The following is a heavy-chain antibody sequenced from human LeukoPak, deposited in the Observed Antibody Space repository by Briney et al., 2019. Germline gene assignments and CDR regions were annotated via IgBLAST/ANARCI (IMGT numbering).Heavy chain of an antibody. D-gene: IGHD2-21*02. Sequence: GGSLRLSCEASGFTFSSYDMHWVRQAPGKGLEWVAVISYDGSNKYYADSVKGRFTISRDNSKNTLYLQMNSLRAEDTAVYYCAAGDHTSDAFDIWGQGTMVTVSS. CDR1: GFTFSSYD. J-gene: IGHJ3*02. V-gene: IGHV3-30*03. CDR3: AAGDHTSDAFDI. CDR2: ISYDGSNK.